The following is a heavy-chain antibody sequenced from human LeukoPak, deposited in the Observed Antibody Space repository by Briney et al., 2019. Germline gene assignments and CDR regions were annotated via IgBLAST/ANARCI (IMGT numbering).Heavy chain of an antibody. CDR2: ISASGSPT. V-gene: IGHV3-23*01. D-gene: IGHD5-12*01. CDR3: ARDFYLVATSGTYDY. CDR1: GFTFSSFA. Sequence: GGSLRLSCAASGFTFSSFAMTWVRQAPGKRLEWVSLISASGSPTYYADSVKGRFTISRDNSKNTLYLQMNSLRAEDTAVYYCARDFYLVATSGTYDYWGQGTLVTVSS. J-gene: IGHJ4*02.